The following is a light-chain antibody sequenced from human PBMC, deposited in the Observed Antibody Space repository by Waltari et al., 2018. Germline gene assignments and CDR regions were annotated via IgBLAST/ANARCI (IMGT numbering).Light chain of an antibody. Sequence: QSALTQPASVSGSPGQSIPISCTGTSRDVGSYNLVPWYQHYPGKAPKLMIYEGTKRPSGVSNRFSGSKSGNTASLTISGLQAEDEADYHCCSYAHSSRVVFGGGTKVTVL. J-gene: IGLJ2*01. CDR2: EGT. V-gene: IGLV2-23*01. CDR1: SRDVGSYNL. CDR3: CSYAHSSRVV.